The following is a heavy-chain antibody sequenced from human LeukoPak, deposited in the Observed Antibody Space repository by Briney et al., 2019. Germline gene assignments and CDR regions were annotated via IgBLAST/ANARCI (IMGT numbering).Heavy chain of an antibody. CDR2: INHSGST. Sequence: SETLSLTCAVYGASFSGYYWSWIRQPPGKGLEWIGEINHSGSTNYNPSLKSRVTISVDTSKNQFSLKLSSVTAADTAVYYCARGATMIVVAYYFDYWGQGTLVTVSS. CDR1: GASFSGYY. V-gene: IGHV4-34*01. J-gene: IGHJ4*02. CDR3: ARGATMIVVAYYFDY. D-gene: IGHD3-22*01.